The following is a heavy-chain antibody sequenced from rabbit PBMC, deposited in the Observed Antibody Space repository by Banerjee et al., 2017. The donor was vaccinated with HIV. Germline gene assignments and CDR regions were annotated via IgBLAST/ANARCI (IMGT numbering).Heavy chain of an antibody. J-gene: IGHJ3*01. CDR3: ARDLTGVIGWNFGW. V-gene: IGHV1S40*01. D-gene: IGHD4-1*01. Sequence: QSLEESGGDLVKPGASLTLTCIASGVSFSDNSYMCWVRQAPGKGLEWIVCIDTGSSGFTYFASWAKGRFTISKTSSTTVTLQVTSLTAADTATYFCARDLTGVIGWNFGWWGQGTLVTVS. CDR2: IDTGSSGFT. CDR1: GVSFSDNSY.